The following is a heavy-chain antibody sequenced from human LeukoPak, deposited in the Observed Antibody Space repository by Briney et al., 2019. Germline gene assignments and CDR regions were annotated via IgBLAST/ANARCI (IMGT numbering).Heavy chain of an antibody. CDR3: ARDLGYCSSTICYHNYYYYYGMDV. Sequence: ASVKVSCKASGGTFSSYAISWVRQAPGQGLEWMGGIIPIFGTANYAQKFQGRVTITADKSTSAAYMELSSLRSEDTAVYYCARDLGYCSSTICYHNYYYYYGMDVWGKGTTVTVSS. J-gene: IGHJ6*04. V-gene: IGHV1-69*06. CDR1: GGTFSSYA. CDR2: IIPIFGTA. D-gene: IGHD2-2*01.